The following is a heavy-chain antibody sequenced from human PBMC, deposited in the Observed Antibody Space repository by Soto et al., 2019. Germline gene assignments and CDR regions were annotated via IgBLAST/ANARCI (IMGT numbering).Heavy chain of an antibody. D-gene: IGHD5-18*01. CDR2: ITGSGGNT. CDR1: GFTFSTYA. J-gene: IGHJ4*02. V-gene: IGHV3-23*01. CDR3: AKVSRGYSLLFDY. Sequence: PGGALRLSCSASGFTFSTYAMSWVRQAPGKGLEWVSAITGSGGNTYYADSVKGRFTISRDNSKNTLYLQMHSLRAEDTAGYYCAKVSRGYSLLFDYWGQRTLVTVSS.